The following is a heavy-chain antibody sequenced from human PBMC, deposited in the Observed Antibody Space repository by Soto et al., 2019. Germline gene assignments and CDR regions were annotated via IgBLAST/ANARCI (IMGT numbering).Heavy chain of an antibody. Sequence: GRSLRLSCAASGFTFSSYSMNWVRQAPGKGLERVSYISSSSSTIYYADSVKGRFTISIDNAKKSLYLQMNSLRDDDTAVYFCASCNRLQIMPDPKDSFDIWGQGTMVT. CDR2: ISSSSSTI. V-gene: IGHV3-48*02. D-gene: IGHD5-12*01. CDR3: ASCNRLQIMPDPKDSFDI. J-gene: IGHJ3*02. CDR1: GFTFSSYS.